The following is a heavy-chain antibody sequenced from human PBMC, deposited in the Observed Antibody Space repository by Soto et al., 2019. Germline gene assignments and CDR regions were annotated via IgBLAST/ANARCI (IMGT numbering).Heavy chain of an antibody. D-gene: IGHD6-19*01. CDR2: ISAYNGNT. CDR3: ARHPHSGWAFYYGMDV. J-gene: IGHJ6*02. Sequence: GASVKVSCKASGYTFTSYGISWVRQAPGQGLEWMGWISAYNGNTNYAQKLQGRVTMTTDTSTSTAYMELRSLRSDDTAVYYCARHPHSGWAFYYGMDVWGQGTTVTVSS. CDR1: GYTFTSYG. V-gene: IGHV1-18*01.